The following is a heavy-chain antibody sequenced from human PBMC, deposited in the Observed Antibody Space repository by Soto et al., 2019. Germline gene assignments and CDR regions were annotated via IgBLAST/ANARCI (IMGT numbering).Heavy chain of an antibody. J-gene: IGHJ6*02. CDR2: ISYDGSNK. V-gene: IGHV3-30-3*01. D-gene: IGHD3-3*01. CDR1: GFTFSSYA. CDR3: ARERQYYDFWSGYWTGRHHYYYGMDV. Sequence: SGGSQRLSCASSGFTFSSYAMHWVRQAPGKGLEWVAVISYDGSNKYYADSVKGRFTISRDNSKNTLYLQMNSLRAEDTAVYYCARERQYYDFWSGYWTGRHHYYYGMDVWGQGTTVTVSS.